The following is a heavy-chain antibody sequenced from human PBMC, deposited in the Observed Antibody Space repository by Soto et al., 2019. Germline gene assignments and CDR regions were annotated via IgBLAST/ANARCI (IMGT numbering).Heavy chain of an antibody. CDR1: GFTFSSYA. D-gene: IGHD2-15*01. CDR3: ASLGYCSGGSCYTNPWYYYGMDV. V-gene: IGHV3-23*01. J-gene: IGHJ6*02. CDR2: ISGSGGST. Sequence: EVQLLESGGGLVQPGGSLRLSCAASGFTFSSYAMSWVRQAPGKGLEWVSAISGSGGSTYYADSVKGRFTISRDNSKNTMYLQMNSLRAEDNAVYYGASLGYCSGGSCYTNPWYYYGMDVWGQGTTVTVSS.